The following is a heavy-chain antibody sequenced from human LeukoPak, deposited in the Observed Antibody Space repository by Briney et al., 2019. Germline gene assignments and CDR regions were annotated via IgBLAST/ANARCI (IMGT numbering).Heavy chain of an antibody. J-gene: IGHJ4*02. V-gene: IGHV1-69*13. D-gene: IGHD3-22*01. Sequence: SVKVSCKASGGTFSSYAISWVRQAPGQGLEWMGGIIPIFGTANYAQKFQGRVTITADESTSTAYMELSNLRSEDTAVYYCARESTDYYDSSGYYYGPVYWGQGTLVTASS. CDR1: GGTFSSYA. CDR3: ARESTDYYDSSGYYYGPVY. CDR2: IIPIFGTA.